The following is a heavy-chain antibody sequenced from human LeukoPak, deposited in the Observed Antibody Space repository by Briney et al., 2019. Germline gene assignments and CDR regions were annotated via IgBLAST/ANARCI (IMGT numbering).Heavy chain of an antibody. CDR3: AGGYSVYDPFDH. D-gene: IGHD5/OR15-5a*01. CDR1: GFTFSTYG. J-gene: IGHJ4*02. CDR2: ISYDGSNK. V-gene: IGHV3-30*03. Sequence: PGGSLRLSCAASGFTFSTYGMHWVRQAPGKGLEWVAVISYDGSNKYYADSVKGRFTISRDNPKNTLYLQMNSLRAEDTAVYYCAGGYSVYDPFDHWGQGTLVTVSS.